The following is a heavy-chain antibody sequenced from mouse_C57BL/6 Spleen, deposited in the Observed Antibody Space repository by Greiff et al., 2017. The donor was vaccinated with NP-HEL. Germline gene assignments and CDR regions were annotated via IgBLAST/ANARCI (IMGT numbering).Heavy chain of an antibody. Sequence: VQLQQSGPELVKPGASVKMSCKASGYTFTDYNMHWVKQSHGKSLEWIGYINPNNGGTSYNQKFKGKATLTVNKSSSTAYMELRSLTSEDSAVYYCARSAGYTYYAMDYWGQGTSVTVSS. D-gene: IGHD3-2*02. CDR3: ARSAGYTYYAMDY. V-gene: IGHV1-22*01. J-gene: IGHJ4*01. CDR1: GYTFTDYN. CDR2: INPNNGGT.